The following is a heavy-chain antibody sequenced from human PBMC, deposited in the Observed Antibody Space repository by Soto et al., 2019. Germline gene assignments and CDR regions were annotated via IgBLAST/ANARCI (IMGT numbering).Heavy chain of an antibody. V-gene: IGHV4-59*02. CDR2: THYSGIT. D-gene: IGHD2-15*01. J-gene: IGHJ3*02. Sequence: TSETLSLTCTVFGGSVSSYYWTWIRQPPGERREWIGYTHYSGITHYSPSLTSRVTMSVDTSKNQFSLKLNSVTAADTSVYYCATGSRSSTSDAFDIWDRGTMVTVSS. CDR1: GGSVSSYY. CDR3: ATGSRSSTSDAFDI.